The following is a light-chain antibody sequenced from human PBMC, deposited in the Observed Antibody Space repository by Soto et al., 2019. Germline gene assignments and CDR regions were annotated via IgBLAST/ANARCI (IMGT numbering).Light chain of an antibody. CDR3: AAWDDSLNVYV. CDR1: SSDVGSNA. J-gene: IGLJ1*01. Sequence: QSVLTQPPSASGTPGQRVTISCSGSSSDVGSNAVNWYQHLPGTAPKLLIYTNNQRPLGVPDRFSGSKSGTSASLAISGLQSEDEADYYCAAWDDSLNVYVFGTGTKVTVL. V-gene: IGLV1-44*01. CDR2: TNN.